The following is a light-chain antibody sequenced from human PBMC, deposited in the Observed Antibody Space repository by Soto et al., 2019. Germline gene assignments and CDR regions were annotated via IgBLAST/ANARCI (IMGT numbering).Light chain of an antibody. J-gene: IGKJ1*01. CDR2: AAS. V-gene: IGKV1-17*01. CDR1: QGIRND. CDR3: QHYNTYSST. Sequence: DIQMTQSPSSLSASVGDRGTITCSASQGIRNDLGWYQQQPGKAPKXLIYAASSLQSGVPSRFSGSGSGTEFTLTISSLQPDDVATYYCQHYNTYSSTLGQGTKVDIK.